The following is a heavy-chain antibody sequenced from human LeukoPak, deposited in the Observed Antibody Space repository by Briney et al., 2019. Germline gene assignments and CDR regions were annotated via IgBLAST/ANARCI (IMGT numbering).Heavy chain of an antibody. J-gene: IGHJ6*03. CDR2: ISAYNGNT. CDR1: GYTFTSYG. CDR3: ARDSRHGGYYYYMDV. V-gene: IGHV1-18*01. D-gene: IGHD3-10*01. Sequence: ASVKVSCTASGYTFTSYGISWVRQAPGQGLEWMGWISAYNGNTNYAQKLQGRVTMTTDTSTSTAYMELRSLRSDDTAVYYCARDSRHGGYYYYMDVWGKGTTVTVSS.